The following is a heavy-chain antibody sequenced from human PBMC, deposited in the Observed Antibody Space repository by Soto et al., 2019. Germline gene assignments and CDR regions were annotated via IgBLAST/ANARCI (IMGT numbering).Heavy chain of an antibody. Sequence: ASVKVSCKVSGYTLTELSMHWVRQAPGKGLEWMGGFDPEDGETIYAQKFQGRVTMTEDTSTDTAYMELSSLRSEDTAVYYCASSKKRYFDWSNDYWGQGTLVTVSS. CDR1: GYTLTELS. D-gene: IGHD3-9*01. CDR3: ASSKKRYFDWSNDY. CDR2: FDPEDGET. V-gene: IGHV1-24*01. J-gene: IGHJ4*02.